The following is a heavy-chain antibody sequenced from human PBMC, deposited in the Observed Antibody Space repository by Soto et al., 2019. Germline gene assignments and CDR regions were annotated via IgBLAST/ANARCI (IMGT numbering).Heavy chain of an antibody. J-gene: IGHJ4*02. D-gene: IGHD5-18*01. V-gene: IGHV3-23*01. CDR1: GFTFSRYA. Sequence: GGSLRLSCAASGFTFSRYAMRWVRQAPGKGLEWVSAISGSGGSTYYGDSVQGRITISRDNSKNTLYLQMNSLRAEDKAVYYCATNRNSYGNYWGQGTLVTVSS. CDR2: ISGSGGST. CDR3: ATNRNSYGNY.